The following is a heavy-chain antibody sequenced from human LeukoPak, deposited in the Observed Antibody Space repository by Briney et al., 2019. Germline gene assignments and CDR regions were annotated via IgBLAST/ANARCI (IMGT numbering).Heavy chain of an antibody. J-gene: IGHJ6*03. CDR3: AIKTLGLLRKGGAMDV. Sequence: GASVKVSCKASGDTFSDYYAHWVRQAPGQGLEWMGWINPNNGGTNYVQKFQGRVTMTRDTSISTAYMELSRLRSDDTAVYYCAIKTLGLLRKGGAMDVWGKGTTVTVSS. CDR1: GDTFSDYY. CDR2: INPNNGGT. V-gene: IGHV1-2*02. D-gene: IGHD5-12*01.